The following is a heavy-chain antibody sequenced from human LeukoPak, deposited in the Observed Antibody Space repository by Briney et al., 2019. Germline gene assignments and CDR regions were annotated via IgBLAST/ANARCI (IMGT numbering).Heavy chain of an antibody. V-gene: IGHV3-21*01. Sequence: PGGSLRLSCAASGFTFSSYSMNWVRQAPGKGLEWVSSISSSSGYIYYADSVKGRFTISRDNAKNSLYLQMNSLRAEDTAVYYCARDGTFYGSGDYWGQGTLVTVSS. CDR2: ISSSSGYI. CDR1: GFTFSSYS. J-gene: IGHJ4*02. D-gene: IGHD3-10*01. CDR3: ARDGTFYGSGDY.